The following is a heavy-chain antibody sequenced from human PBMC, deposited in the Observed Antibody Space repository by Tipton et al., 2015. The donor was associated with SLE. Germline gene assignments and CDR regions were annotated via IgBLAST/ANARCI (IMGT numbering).Heavy chain of an antibody. CDR2: INHSGST. CDR3: ARGLVAARRGPDY. D-gene: IGHD6-6*01. CDR1: GGSFSGYY. J-gene: IGHJ4*02. V-gene: IGHV4-34*01. Sequence: TLSLTCAVYGGSFSGYYWSWVRQPPGKGLEWIGEINHSGSTNYNPSLKSRVTISVGTSKNQFSLKLSSVTAADTAVYYCARGLVAARRGPDYWGQGTLVTVSS.